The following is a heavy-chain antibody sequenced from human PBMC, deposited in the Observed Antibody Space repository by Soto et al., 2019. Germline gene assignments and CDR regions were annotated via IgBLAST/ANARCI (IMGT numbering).Heavy chain of an antibody. Sequence: QVQLQESGPGLVKPSQTLSLTCTVSGGSINSGGYYWSWIRQHPGKGLEWIGYVFYSGSTYYNPSLKSRVTISVDTSKNQFSLKLSSVTAAETAVYYCARDLRGGSYGMDVWGQGTTVTVSS. CDR3: ARDLRGGSYGMDV. CDR1: GGSINSGGYY. D-gene: IGHD3-10*01. J-gene: IGHJ6*02. CDR2: VFYSGST. V-gene: IGHV4-31*03.